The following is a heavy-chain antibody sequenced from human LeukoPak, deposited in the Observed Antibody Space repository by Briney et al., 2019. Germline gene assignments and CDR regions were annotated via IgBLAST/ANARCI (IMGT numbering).Heavy chain of an antibody. CDR3: ARGGRLLHYFDY. D-gene: IGHD3-16*01. V-gene: IGHV5-51*01. CDR1: GYIFTSYW. CDR2: IYPGDSDT. Sequence: HGESLKISCKGSGYIFTSYWIGWVRQMPGKGLEWMGIIYPGDSDTRYSPAFQCQGNISSDKSISTAYLQWSSLKASDTAMYYCARGGRLLHYFDYWGQGTLVTVSS. J-gene: IGHJ4*02.